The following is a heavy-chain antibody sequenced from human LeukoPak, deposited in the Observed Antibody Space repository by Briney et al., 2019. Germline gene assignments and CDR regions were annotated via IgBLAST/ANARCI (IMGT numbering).Heavy chain of an antibody. D-gene: IGHD4-17*01. CDR2: ISGGGSII. Sequence: GGSLRLSCAASGFTFPNYAMSWVRQAPGKGLEWVSSISGGGSIIYYSDSVMGRFTISRDNSKNTLSLQMNNLRADDAALYYCVNDYGDYPDYFDYWAQGPLVPVSS. V-gene: IGHV3-23*01. CDR1: GFTFPNYA. CDR3: VNDYGDYPDYFDY. J-gene: IGHJ4*02.